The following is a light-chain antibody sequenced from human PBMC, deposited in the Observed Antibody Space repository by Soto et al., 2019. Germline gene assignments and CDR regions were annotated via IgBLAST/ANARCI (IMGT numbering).Light chain of an antibody. J-gene: IGLJ2*01. Sequence: QSALTQPPSASGSPGQSVTISCTGTSSDVGGYNYVSWYQHHPGKGPKLMIYEVSKRTSGVPDRFSGSKSGNTASLTVSGLQAEDEADYYCSSFAGSNTVFGGGTQLPVL. CDR2: EVS. CDR3: SSFAGSNTV. V-gene: IGLV2-8*01. CDR1: SSDVGGYNY.